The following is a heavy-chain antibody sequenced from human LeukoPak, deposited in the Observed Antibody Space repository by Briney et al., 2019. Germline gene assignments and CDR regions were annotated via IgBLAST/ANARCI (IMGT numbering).Heavy chain of an antibody. Sequence: GGSLRLSCVASGFIFSSYEMNWVRQAPGKGLEWVSFISGSDGTIYYADSVKGRFTISRDNAKKSVYLQMNSLRAEDTAVYYCTRKFPGTVYFDDWGQGTLVTVSS. CDR1: GFIFSSYE. CDR2: ISGSDGTI. D-gene: IGHD1-1*01. V-gene: IGHV3-48*03. CDR3: TRKFPGTVYFDD. J-gene: IGHJ4*02.